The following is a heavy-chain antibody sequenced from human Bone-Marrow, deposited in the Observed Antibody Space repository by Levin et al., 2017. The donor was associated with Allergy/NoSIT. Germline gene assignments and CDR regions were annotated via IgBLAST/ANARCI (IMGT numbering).Heavy chain of an antibody. J-gene: IGHJ4*02. D-gene: IGHD1-26*01. Sequence: SETLSLTCAVYGGSFSGYYWSWIRQPPGKGLEWIGEINHSGSTNYNPSLKSRVTISVDTSKNQFSLKLSSVTAADTAVYYCARVLDSGSYVGYWGQGTLVTVSS. V-gene: IGHV4-34*01. CDR2: INHSGST. CDR1: GGSFSGYY. CDR3: ARVLDSGSYVGY.